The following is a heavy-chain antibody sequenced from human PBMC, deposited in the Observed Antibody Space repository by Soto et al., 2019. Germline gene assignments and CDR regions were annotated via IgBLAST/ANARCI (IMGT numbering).Heavy chain of an antibody. Sequence: QVQLVESGGGVVQPGRSLRLSCAASGFTFSSYPMDWVRQAPGKGLEWVAVISYDGTNEHYADSVNGRFTISIDNSKNPLYLQMNSLRAEDTAVYYCARPCLYSSNPHYYYYGMDVWGQGTTVTVSS. J-gene: IGHJ6*02. V-gene: IGHV3-30-3*01. CDR1: GFTFSSYP. CDR3: ARPCLYSSNPHYYYYGMDV. D-gene: IGHD6-13*01. CDR2: ISYDGTNE.